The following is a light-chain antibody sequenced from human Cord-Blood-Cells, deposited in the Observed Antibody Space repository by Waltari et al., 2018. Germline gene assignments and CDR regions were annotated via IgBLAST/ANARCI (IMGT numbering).Light chain of an antibody. CDR1: QSLLNSNEYNY. Sequence: DIVMTQSPLSLPVTPGXPASISCSSSQSLLNSNEYNYLAWYLPKPGQSPQLLIYLGSNRAXGVPDRFSGSGSGTDFTLKISRVXXXDVGVYYCMQALQTPWTFGQGTKVEIK. CDR3: MQALQTPWT. CDR2: LGS. V-gene: IGKV2-28*01. J-gene: IGKJ1*01.